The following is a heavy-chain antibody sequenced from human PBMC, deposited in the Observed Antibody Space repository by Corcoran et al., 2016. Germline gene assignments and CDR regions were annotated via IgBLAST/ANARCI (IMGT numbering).Heavy chain of an antibody. CDR1: GGSISSSNW. D-gene: IGHD2-15*01. Sequence: QVQLQESGPGLVKPSGTLSLTCAVSGGSISSSNWWSWVRQPPGKGLEWIGEIYHSGSTNYNPSLKSRVTISVDKSKNQFSLKLSSVTAADTAVYYCARDPCGTSGGSCYWEGHYYYYGMDVWGQGTTVTVSS. CDR2: IYHSGST. V-gene: IGHV4-4*02. J-gene: IGHJ6*02. CDR3: ARDPCGTSGGSCYWEGHYYYYGMDV.